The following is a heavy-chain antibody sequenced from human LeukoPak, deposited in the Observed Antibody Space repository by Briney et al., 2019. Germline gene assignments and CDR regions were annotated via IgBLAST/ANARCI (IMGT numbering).Heavy chain of an antibody. V-gene: IGHV4-34*01. D-gene: IGHD6-13*01. CDR3: ARGRAAAGTDY. CDR2: INHSGST. CDR1: GGSFSGYY. Sequence: KPSETLSLXCAVYGGSFSGYYWSWIRQPPGKGLEWIGEINHSGSTNYNPSLKSRVTISVDTSKNQFSLKLSSVTAADTAVYYCARGRAAAGTDYWGQGTLVTVSS. J-gene: IGHJ4*02.